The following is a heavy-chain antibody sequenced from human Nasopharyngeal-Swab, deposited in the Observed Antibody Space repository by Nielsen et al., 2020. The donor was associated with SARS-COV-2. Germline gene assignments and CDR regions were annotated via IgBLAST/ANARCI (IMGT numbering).Heavy chain of an antibody. J-gene: IGHJ3*01. Sequence: GGSLRLSCAASGFTFDDYGMSWVRQAPGKGLEWVSGINWNGGSTGYADSVKGRFTISRDNAKNSLYLQMNSLRAEDTATYFCARDSGTGTTGNAFDVWGQGTMVTVSS. CDR2: INWNGGST. CDR1: GFTFDDYG. D-gene: IGHD1-1*01. V-gene: IGHV3-20*04. CDR3: ARDSGTGTTGNAFDV.